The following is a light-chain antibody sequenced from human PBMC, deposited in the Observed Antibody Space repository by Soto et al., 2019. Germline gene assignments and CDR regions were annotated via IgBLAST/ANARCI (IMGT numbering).Light chain of an antibody. CDR2: GAS. V-gene: IGKV3-20*01. Sequence: EIVLTQSPGTLSLSPGERATLSCRASQSVSSSYLASYQQKPGQAPRLLIYGASIRATGIPDRFSGRGSGRHFVLTISRLELEDLAVYYCHLYGISRTFGQGTKVQIK. J-gene: IGKJ1*01. CDR1: QSVSSSY. CDR3: HLYGISRT.